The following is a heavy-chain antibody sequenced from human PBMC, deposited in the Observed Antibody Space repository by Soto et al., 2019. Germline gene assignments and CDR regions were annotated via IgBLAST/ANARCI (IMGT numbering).Heavy chain of an antibody. D-gene: IGHD6-19*01. CDR2: IYYSGST. Sequence: PSETLSLTGTVSGGSISSGGFYWSWIRQHPGKGPEWIGYIYYSGSTYYNRCLRSRVTISVDTSKNQITLKLSSGTAADTAVYYCARDGSSGWYYHYGMDVLAQGATVTVSS. CDR1: GGSISSGGFY. CDR3: ARDGSSGWYYHYGMDV. J-gene: IGHJ6*02. V-gene: IGHV4-31*03.